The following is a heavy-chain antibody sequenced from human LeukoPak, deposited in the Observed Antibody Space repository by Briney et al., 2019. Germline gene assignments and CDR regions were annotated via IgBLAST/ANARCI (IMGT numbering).Heavy chain of an antibody. V-gene: IGHV3-7*01. D-gene: IGHD2-15*01. Sequence: GGSLRLSCAASGFTFTNAWMSWVRQAPGKGLEWVANIKQDGSEKYYVDSVKGRFTISRDNAKNSLYLQMNSLRAEDTAVYYCARDLRVYCSGGSCYSDGGYFDYWGQGTLVTVSS. CDR2: IKQDGSEK. J-gene: IGHJ4*02. CDR3: ARDLRVYCSGGSCYSDGGYFDY. CDR1: GFTFTNAW.